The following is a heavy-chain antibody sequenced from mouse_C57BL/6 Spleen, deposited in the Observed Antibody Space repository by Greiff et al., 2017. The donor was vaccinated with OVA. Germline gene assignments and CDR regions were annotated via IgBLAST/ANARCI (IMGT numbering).Heavy chain of an antibody. Sequence: VKLQESGAELMKPGASVKLSCKATGYTFTGYWIEWVKQRPGHGLEWIGEILPGSGSTNYNEKFKGKATFTADTSSNTAYMQLSSLTTEDSAIYYCARRGAIDWYFDVWGTGTTVTVSS. CDR2: ILPGSGST. CDR3: ARRGAIDWYFDV. J-gene: IGHJ1*03. V-gene: IGHV1-9*01. CDR1: GYTFTGYW.